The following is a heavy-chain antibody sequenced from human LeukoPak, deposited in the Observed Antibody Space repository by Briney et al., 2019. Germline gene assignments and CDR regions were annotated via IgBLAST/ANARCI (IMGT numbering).Heavy chain of an antibody. CDR1: GFTSSNYA. Sequence: GGSLRLSCAASGFTSSNYAMKWVRQAPGKGLELISYISSDGGAIYYTDSVKGRFTISRDNSKNSLYLQMNSLRAEDTAVYCCARDYAGDLSDYWGQGTLVTVSS. CDR2: ISSDGGAI. D-gene: IGHD4-17*01. V-gene: IGHV3-48*03. J-gene: IGHJ4*02. CDR3: ARDYAGDLSDY.